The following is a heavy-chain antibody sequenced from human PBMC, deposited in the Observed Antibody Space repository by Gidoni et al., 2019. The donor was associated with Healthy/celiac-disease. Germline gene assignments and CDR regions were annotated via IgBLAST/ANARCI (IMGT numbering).Heavy chain of an antibody. CDR3: AKGGWGVVVPANYFDY. CDR1: GFTFSSYA. J-gene: IGHJ4*02. V-gene: IGHV3-23*01. D-gene: IGHD2-2*01. Sequence: EVQLLESGGGLVQPGGSLRLSCAASGFTFSSYAMSWVRQAPGKGLEWVSAISGSGGSTYYADSVKGRFTISRDNSKNTLYLQMNSLRAEDTAVYYCAKGGWGVVVPANYFDYWGQGTLVTVSS. CDR2: ISGSGGST.